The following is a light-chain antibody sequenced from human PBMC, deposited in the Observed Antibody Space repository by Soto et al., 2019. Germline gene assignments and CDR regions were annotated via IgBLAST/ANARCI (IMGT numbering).Light chain of an antibody. CDR1: QSVGRNY. CDR2: GAS. Sequence: EIGLTQSPGTLSLSPGERATLSCRASQSVGRNYLAWYQQKPGQAPRLLIYGASSRATGIPDRFSGSGSGTDFTLTISRLEPEDFAVYYCQQYGSSPLTFRGGTKVETK. CDR3: QQYGSSPLT. V-gene: IGKV3-20*01. J-gene: IGKJ4*01.